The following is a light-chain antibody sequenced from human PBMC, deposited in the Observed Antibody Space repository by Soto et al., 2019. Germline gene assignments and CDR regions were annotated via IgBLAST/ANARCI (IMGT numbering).Light chain of an antibody. CDR1: SSDVGGYNY. Sequence: QSVLTQPASVSGSPGQSITISCTGTSSDVGGYNYVSCYQQYPGKAPKLMIHEVSNRPSGVSNRFSGSKSGNTASLTISGLQAEDEADYYCSSYTSSSTQVFGTGTKVTVL. V-gene: IGLV2-14*01. CDR2: EVS. CDR3: SSYTSSSTQV. J-gene: IGLJ1*01.